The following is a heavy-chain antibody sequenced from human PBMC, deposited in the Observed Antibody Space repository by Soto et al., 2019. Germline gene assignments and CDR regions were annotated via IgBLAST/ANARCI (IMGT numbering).Heavy chain of an antibody. CDR2: IGGSGDNT. Sequence: GGSLRLSCAASGSTFSSYAISWVRQAPGKGLEWVSGIGGSGDNTYYADSVRGRFTISRDNSRNTLYLQMNSLRAEDTALYYCAKTISGYFWAGDSWGRGTLVTVSS. CDR3: AKTISGYFWAGDS. J-gene: IGHJ4*02. V-gene: IGHV3-23*01. CDR1: GSTFSSYA. D-gene: IGHD5-12*01.